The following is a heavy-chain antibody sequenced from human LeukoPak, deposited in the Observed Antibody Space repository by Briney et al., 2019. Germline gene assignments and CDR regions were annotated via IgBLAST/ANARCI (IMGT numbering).Heavy chain of an antibody. CDR3: ANQKLSGSYLPDH. V-gene: IGHV3-30*02. CDR2: ILYDGSSK. CDR1: RFTFSDFG. J-gene: IGHJ4*02. Sequence: AGGSLRLSCAASRFTFSDFGMHWVRQAPGKGLEWVAFILYDGSSKEYADSVMGRFIISRDNSNNTLYLQINRLRVEDTAVYYRANQKLSGSYLPDHWGQGTLVIVSS. D-gene: IGHD3-10*01.